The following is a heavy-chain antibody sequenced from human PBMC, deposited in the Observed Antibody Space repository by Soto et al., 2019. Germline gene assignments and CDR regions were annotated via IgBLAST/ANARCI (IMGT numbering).Heavy chain of an antibody. Sequence: QVQLVESGGGGVQPGKSLRLSCAASGFTFSSYGMDWVRQAPGKGLEWVAVISYDGSNKYYADSVKGRFTISRDNSKNTLYLQMSSLRADDTAVYYCAKDRMGAGVRGYFDYWGQGTLVTVSS. CDR2: ISYDGSNK. V-gene: IGHV3-30*18. CDR3: AKDRMGAGVRGYFDY. J-gene: IGHJ4*02. D-gene: IGHD3-10*01. CDR1: GFTFSSYG.